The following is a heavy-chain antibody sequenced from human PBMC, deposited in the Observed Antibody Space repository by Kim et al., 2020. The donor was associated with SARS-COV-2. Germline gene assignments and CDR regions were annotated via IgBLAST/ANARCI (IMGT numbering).Heavy chain of an antibody. CDR2: IWYDGSNK. D-gene: IGHD3-10*01. Sequence: GGSLRLSCAASGFTFSSYAMHWVRQAPGKGLEWVAVIWYDGSNKYYADSVKGRFTISRDNSKNTLYLQMNSLRAEDTAVYYCAKDQRVLGVTWFDYWGQGTLVTVSS. J-gene: IGHJ4*02. CDR3: AKDQRVLGVTWFDY. V-gene: IGHV3-33*06. CDR1: GFTFSSYA.